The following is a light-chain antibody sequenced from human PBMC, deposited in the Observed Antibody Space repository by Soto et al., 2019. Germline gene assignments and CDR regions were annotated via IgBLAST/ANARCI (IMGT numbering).Light chain of an antibody. CDR3: QQYGSSPWT. CDR2: GAS. CDR1: QSVSSSY. V-gene: IGKV3-20*01. J-gene: IGKJ1*01. Sequence: EIVLTQSPGTLSLSPGERATLSCRASQSVSSSYLAWYQQKPGQAPRLLIYGASSRATGIPDRFSGSGSGADVTLTISMREPEDFVVYYFQQYGSSPWTFGQGTKVVIK.